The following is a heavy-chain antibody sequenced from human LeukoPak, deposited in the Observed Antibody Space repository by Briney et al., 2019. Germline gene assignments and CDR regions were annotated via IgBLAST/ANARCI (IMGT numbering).Heavy chain of an antibody. CDR2: INHSGST. D-gene: IGHD3-22*01. CDR1: GGSFSGYY. V-gene: IGHV4-34*01. Sequence: PSETLSLTCAVYGGSFSGYYWSWIRQPPGKGLGWIGEINHSGSTYYNPSLKSRVTISVDTSKNQFSLKLRSVTAADTAVYYCARVVQSTDSSGFYLPEYFQHWGQGTLVTVSS. CDR3: ARVVQSTDSSGFYLPEYFQH. J-gene: IGHJ1*01.